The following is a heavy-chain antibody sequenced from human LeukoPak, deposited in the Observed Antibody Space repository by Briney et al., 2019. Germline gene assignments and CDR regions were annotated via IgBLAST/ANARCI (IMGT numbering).Heavy chain of an antibody. V-gene: IGHV4-38-2*01. CDR2: IYQSQSGST. J-gene: IGHJ4*02. D-gene: IGHD3-3*01. Sequence: PSETLSLTCAVSGYSISKAYYWGWIRQPPGKGLEWIGSIYQSQSGSTYYNPSLKSRVTILSDTSKNQFSLKLNSVSAADTAVYYCAGTIFGVLNGPFDYWGQGTLVPVSS. CDR1: GYSISKAYY. CDR3: AGTIFGVLNGPFDY.